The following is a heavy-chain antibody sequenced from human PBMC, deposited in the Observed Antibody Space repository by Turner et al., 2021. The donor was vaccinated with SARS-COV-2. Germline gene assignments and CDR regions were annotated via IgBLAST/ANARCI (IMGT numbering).Heavy chain of an antibody. J-gene: IGHJ4*02. CDR3: AQAGLEISSHFDY. V-gene: IGHV3-23*01. CDR2: ISGSGGST. Sequence: EVQLLESGGGLVQPGTSLRLSFAASGFTFSSYAMSWVRQAPGKGLEWVSAISGSGGSTYYAASVKGRFTISRNNSKNTLYLQMNSLRAEDTAVYYCAQAGLEISSHFDYWGQGNLVTVSS. D-gene: IGHD3-3*01. CDR1: GFTFSSYA.